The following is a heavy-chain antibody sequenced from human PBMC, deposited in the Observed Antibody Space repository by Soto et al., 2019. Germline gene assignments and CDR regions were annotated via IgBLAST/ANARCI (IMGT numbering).Heavy chain of an antibody. Sequence: SLTLSLTCTVSGGSISSGGYYSRWIRQHPGKGLEWIGYIYYSGSTYYNPSLKSRVTISVDTSKNQFSLKLSSVTAADTAVYYCARARWLNTFDYWGQGTLVTVSS. CDR1: GGSISSGGYY. J-gene: IGHJ4*02. D-gene: IGHD3-22*01. CDR3: ARARWLNTFDY. CDR2: IYYSGST. V-gene: IGHV4-31*03.